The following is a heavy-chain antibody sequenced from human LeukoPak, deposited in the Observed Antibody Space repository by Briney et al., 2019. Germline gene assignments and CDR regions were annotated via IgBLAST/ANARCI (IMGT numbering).Heavy chain of an antibody. V-gene: IGHV1-2*02. CDR2: INPNSGDT. CDR3: ARDSGFISIYP. Sequence: GASVKVSCKASGYTFGDYYIHWVRQAPGQGLEWMGWINPNSGDTKYAQKFQGRVTMTRDTSISTAYLDLSRLNFDDTAMYYCARDSGFISIYPWGQGTLVTVSS. D-gene: IGHD3-3*02. CDR1: GYTFGDYY. J-gene: IGHJ5*02.